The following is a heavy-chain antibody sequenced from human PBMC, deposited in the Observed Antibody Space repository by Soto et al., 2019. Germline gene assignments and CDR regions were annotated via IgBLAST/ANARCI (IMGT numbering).Heavy chain of an antibody. V-gene: IGHV4-39*01. J-gene: IGHJ6*02. Sequence: SETLSITCTVSGGSVCSGVFAWAWIRQPPGKGREWIGSIYHGGSPDYNRSLESRVTISVDXSKXQFSLTGTSATAEDTAVYYCARHRTGQILYFAWITRYYYYGMAVWVQGTTVTVS. CDR2: IYHGGSP. D-gene: IGHD3-9*01. CDR1: GGSVCSGVFA. CDR3: ARHRTGQILYFAWITRYYYYGMAV.